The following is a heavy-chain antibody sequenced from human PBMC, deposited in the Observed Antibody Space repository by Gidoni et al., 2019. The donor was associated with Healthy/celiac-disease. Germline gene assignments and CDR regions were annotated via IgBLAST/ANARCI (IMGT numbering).Heavy chain of an antibody. CDR2: INPNSGGT. J-gene: IGHJ5*02. CDR3: ARTASGCTNGVCYGNFDP. Sequence: QVQLVQSVAEVKKPGASVKVSCTASGYPFTGSYMHWVRQAPGHGLEWMGRINPNSGGTNYAKKFQGRVTMTRDTSISTAYMELSRLRSDDTAVYYCARTASGCTNGVCYGNFDPWGQGTLVTVSS. V-gene: IGHV1-2*06. CDR1: GYPFTGSY. D-gene: IGHD2-8*01.